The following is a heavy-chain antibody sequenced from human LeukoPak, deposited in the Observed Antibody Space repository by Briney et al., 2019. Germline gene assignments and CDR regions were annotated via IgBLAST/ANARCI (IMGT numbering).Heavy chain of an antibody. J-gene: IGHJ6*02. V-gene: IGHV1-18*01. CDR1: GYTFTSYG. CDR3: ARDLVRSSSGWTAHVGYYYYGMDV. D-gene: IGHD6-19*01. CDR2: ISAYNGST. Sequence: GASVKVSCKASGYTFTSYGISWVRQAPGQGLEWMGWISAYNGSTNYAQKLQGRVTMTTDTSTSTAYMELRSLRSDDTAVYYCARDLVRSSSGWTAHVGYYYYGMDVWGQGTTVTVSS.